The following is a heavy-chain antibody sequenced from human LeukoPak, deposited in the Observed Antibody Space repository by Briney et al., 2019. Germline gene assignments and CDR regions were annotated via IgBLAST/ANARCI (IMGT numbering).Heavy chain of an antibody. CDR3: ARDETRITIFGVVISVWLDP. CDR2: ISPSGNT. J-gene: IGHJ5*02. V-gene: IGHV4-4*07. CDR1: GGSISSHY. Sequence: KPSETLSLTCTVSGGSISSHYWTWIRQPAGKGLEWIGRISPSGNTNYSPSLKSRVTMSLGTSKNQLSLRLTSVTAADTAVYYCARDETRITIFGVVISVWLDPWGPGTLVTVSS. D-gene: IGHD3-3*01.